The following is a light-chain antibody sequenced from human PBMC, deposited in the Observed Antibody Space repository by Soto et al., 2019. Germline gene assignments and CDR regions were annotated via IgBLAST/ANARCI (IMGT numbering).Light chain of an antibody. CDR2: DVS. V-gene: IGKV3-11*01. Sequence: EVVLTQSPDTLSLSPGGSATLSCRATQSVSSYLAWYQQRPGQALRLLIYDVSKRATGITARFSGSGSRTDFTLTITSLEPEDCAIYFCHQRSNWPLTFGGGTKLEIK. CDR1: QSVSSY. CDR3: HQRSNWPLT. J-gene: IGKJ4*01.